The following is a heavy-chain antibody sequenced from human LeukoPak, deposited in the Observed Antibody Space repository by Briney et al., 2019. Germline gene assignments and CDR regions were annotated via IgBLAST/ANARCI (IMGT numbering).Heavy chain of an antibody. CDR3: AREGYDILTGYEKYYFDY. D-gene: IGHD3-9*01. Sequence: ASVKVSCKASGYTFTSYYMHWVRQAPGQGLEWMGIINPSGGSTSYAQKFQGRVTMTRDTSTSTVYMELSSLRSEDTAVYYCAREGYDILTGYEKYYFDYWGQGTLVTVSS. V-gene: IGHV1-46*01. CDR1: GYTFTSYY. CDR2: INPSGGST. J-gene: IGHJ4*02.